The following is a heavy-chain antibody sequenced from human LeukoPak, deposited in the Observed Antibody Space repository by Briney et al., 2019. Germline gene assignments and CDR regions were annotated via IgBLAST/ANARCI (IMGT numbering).Heavy chain of an antibody. V-gene: IGHV1-18*01. CDR2: ISAYNGNT. CDR3: ARDWGDVGSGGSGNFDY. CDR1: GYTFTSCG. J-gene: IGHJ4*02. Sequence: GASVKVSCKASGYTFTSCGISWVRQAPGQGLEWMGWISAYNGNTNYAQKLQGRVTMTTDTSTSTAYMELRSLRSDDTAVYYCARDWGDVGSGGSGNFDYWGQGTLVTVSS. D-gene: IGHD3-16*01.